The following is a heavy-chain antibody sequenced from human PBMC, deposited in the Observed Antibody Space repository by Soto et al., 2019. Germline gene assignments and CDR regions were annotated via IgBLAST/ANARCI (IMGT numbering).Heavy chain of an antibody. CDR1: GGSITSAGSF. Sequence: SETLSLTCTVSGGSITSAGSFWSWIRQHPGKGPEWIAFIGYSGATSYNPSLASRVTISVDTSKSQFSLNLRSVNAADTAVYYCARGGASSKWFAPWGQGTLVTVSS. D-gene: IGHD2-15*01. J-gene: IGHJ5*02. CDR2: IGYSGAT. CDR3: ARGGASSKWFAP. V-gene: IGHV4-31*03.